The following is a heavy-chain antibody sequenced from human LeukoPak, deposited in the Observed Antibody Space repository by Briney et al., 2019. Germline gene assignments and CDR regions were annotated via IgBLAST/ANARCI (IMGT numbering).Heavy chain of an antibody. CDR2: IYPGDSDT. Sequence: GESLKISCKGSGYRFTTDWIGWVRQMPGKGLDWMGIIYPGDSDTRYSPSFQGQVTISADKSISTAYLQRSSLKASDTAMYYCARLSCSSTTCPYYFDYWGQGTLVTVSS. D-gene: IGHD2-2*01. V-gene: IGHV5-51*01. CDR3: ARLSCSSTTCPYYFDY. CDR1: GYRFTTDW. J-gene: IGHJ4*02.